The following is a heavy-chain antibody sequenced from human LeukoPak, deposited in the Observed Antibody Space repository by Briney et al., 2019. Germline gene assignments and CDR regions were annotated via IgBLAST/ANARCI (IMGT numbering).Heavy chain of an antibody. D-gene: IGHD1-26*01. V-gene: IGHV4-39*01. CDR2: IYYSGST. CDR1: GASISGSGYY. J-gene: IGHJ4*02. CDR3: AKSGGYGLIDY. Sequence: SETLSLTCAVSGASISGSGYYWGWIRQPPGKGLEWIGNIYYSGSTYYNSSLQSRVTISIDMSKNEFSLRLNSVTAADTAMYYCAKSGGYGLIDYWGQGTLVTVSS.